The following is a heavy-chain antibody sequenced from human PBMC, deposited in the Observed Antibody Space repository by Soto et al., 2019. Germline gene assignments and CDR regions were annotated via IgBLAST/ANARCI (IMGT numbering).Heavy chain of an antibody. CDR2: IYYRGST. J-gene: IGHJ4*02. CDR3: ARDPGYCSGGSCYYYFDY. D-gene: IGHD2-15*01. CDR1: GGSISSSSYY. Sequence: QLQLQESGPGLVKPSETLSLTCTVSGGSISSSSYYWGWIRQPPGKGLEWIGSIYYRGSTYYNPSLKSRVTISVDTSKNQFSLNLSSVTAADTAVYYCARDPGYCSGGSCYYYFDYWGQGTLVTVSS. V-gene: IGHV4-39*01.